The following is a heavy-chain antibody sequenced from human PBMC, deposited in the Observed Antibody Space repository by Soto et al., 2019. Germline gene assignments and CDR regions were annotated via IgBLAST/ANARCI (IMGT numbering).Heavy chain of an antibody. V-gene: IGHV1-46*01. CDR3: ALRSMAVVPEY. J-gene: IGHJ4*02. D-gene: IGHD3-22*01. CDR2: INPSDGYT. Sequence: ASVKVSCKASGYTLTSYYMHWVRQAPGQGLEWMGIINPSDGYTRYAQKFQGRVTLSVDTSTNQCSLTLSSMTAADTAVYYCALRSMAVVPEYWGQGTLVTVSS. CDR1: GYTLTSYY.